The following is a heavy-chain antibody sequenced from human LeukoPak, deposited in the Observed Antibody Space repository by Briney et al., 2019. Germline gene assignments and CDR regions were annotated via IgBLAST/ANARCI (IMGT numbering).Heavy chain of an antibody. CDR2: LHVSGST. D-gene: IGHD2-2*01. CDR3: ARDPFKSSFES. V-gene: IGHV4-4*07. J-gene: IGHJ4*02. CDR1: GDSMNTYH. Sequence: SETLSLTCSVSGDSMNTYHWAWIRQPAGKGLEWIGRLHVSGSTNFNPSLKSRVSISVDKPKKQFSLKMTSTTAADTAVYFCARDPFKSSFESWGQGILVTVSS.